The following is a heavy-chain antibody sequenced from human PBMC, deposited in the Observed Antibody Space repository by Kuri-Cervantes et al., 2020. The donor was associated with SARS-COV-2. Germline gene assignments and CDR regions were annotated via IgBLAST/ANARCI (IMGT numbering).Heavy chain of an antibody. V-gene: IGHV4-59*12. CDR1: GGSFSGYY. CDR3: AREGLMGTMDY. CDR2: IYYSGST. D-gene: IGHD2-8*01. Sequence: ESLKISCAVYGGSFSGYYWSWIRQPPGKGLEWIGYIYYSGSTNYNPSLKSRVTISVDTSKNQFSLKLSSVTAADTAVYYCAREGLMGTMDYWGQGTLVTVSS. J-gene: IGHJ4*02.